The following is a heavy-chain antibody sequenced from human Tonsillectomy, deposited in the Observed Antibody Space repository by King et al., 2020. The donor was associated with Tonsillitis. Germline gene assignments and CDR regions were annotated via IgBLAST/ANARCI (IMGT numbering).Heavy chain of an antibody. CDR3: ARGFYGYSLGF. V-gene: IGHV1-3*04. J-gene: IGHJ4*02. Sequence: QLVQSGAEVRKPGASVKVSCKASGYTFTSYAMHWVRQAPGQRLEWMGWISTGTGNTEAAQKFQGRVTITRDTSANTAYMELSSLISEDTAVYYCARGFYGYSLGFWGQGTLVTVSS. CDR2: ISTGTGNT. D-gene: IGHD3-22*01. CDR1: GYTFTSYA.